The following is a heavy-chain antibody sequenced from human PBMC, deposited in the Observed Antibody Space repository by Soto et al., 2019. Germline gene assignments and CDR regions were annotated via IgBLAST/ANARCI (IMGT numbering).Heavy chain of an antibody. V-gene: IGHV1-69*01. Sequence: QVQLVQSGAEVKKPGSSVKVSCKASGGTFSSYAISWVRQAPGQGLEWMGGIIPIFGTANYAQKFKGRVTITADESTSTAYMELSSLRSEDTAVYYCARDCTNGVCRGGYYYGMDVWGQGTTVTVSS. D-gene: IGHD2-8*01. CDR1: GGTFSSYA. CDR3: ARDCTNGVCRGGYYYGMDV. J-gene: IGHJ6*02. CDR2: IIPIFGTA.